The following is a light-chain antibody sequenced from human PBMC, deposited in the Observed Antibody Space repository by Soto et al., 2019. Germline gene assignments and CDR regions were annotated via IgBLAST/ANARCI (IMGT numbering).Light chain of an antibody. V-gene: IGLV2-14*03. CDR2: NVD. CDR3: SSYTSSNTVV. Sequence: QPVLTQVASVSGSPGQSITISCTGTSSDVGAYNYVSWYQQHPGKVPKLMIYNVDYRPSGVSSRFSGSKSGNTASLTISGLQAEDEANYYCSSYTSSNTVVFGGGTKLTVL. CDR1: SSDVGAYNY. J-gene: IGLJ2*01.